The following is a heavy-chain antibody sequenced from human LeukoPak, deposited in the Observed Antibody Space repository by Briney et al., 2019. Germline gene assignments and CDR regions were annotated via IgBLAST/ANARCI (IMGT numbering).Heavy chain of an antibody. CDR3: VRESFYYFNY. CDR1: GFTFSSYA. Sequence: GGSLRLSCAASGFTFSSYAMTWVRQAPGKGLEWVSSFSFNGESTYYADSARGRFTISRDNSKNTLYLQMNSLRAEDTALYYCVRESFYYFNYWGQGTLVTVSS. V-gene: IGHV3-23*01. CDR2: FSFNGEST. J-gene: IGHJ4*02.